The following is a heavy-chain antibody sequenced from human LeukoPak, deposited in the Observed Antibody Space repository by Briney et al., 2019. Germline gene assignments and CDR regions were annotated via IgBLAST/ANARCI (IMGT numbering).Heavy chain of an antibody. D-gene: IGHD6-13*01. CDR1: GYTFTSYG. V-gene: IGHV1-18*01. Sequence: ASVKVSCKASGYTFTSYGISLVRQAPGQGLEWMGWISAYNGNTNYAQKLQGRVTMTTDTSTSTAYMELRSLRSDDTAVYYCARVIIAAAGNDAFDIWGQGTMVTVSS. J-gene: IGHJ3*02. CDR3: ARVIIAAAGNDAFDI. CDR2: ISAYNGNT.